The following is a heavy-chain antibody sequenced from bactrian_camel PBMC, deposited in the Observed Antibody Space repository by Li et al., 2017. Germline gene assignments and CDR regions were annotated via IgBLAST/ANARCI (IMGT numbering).Heavy chain of an antibody. CDR3: AASDRSLIRLDRWEGPNWKY. CDR1: GYTIR. CDR2: GVAHVKTDTDET. D-gene: IGHD1*01. Sequence: HVQLVESGGGSVQAGGSLKLSCVATGYTIRTVWYRQAPGKEREGVARREGVAHVKTDTDETWYADSVKGQFTVSRDNAQNTLILQMNNLKPEDTAMYYCAASDRSLIRLDRWEGPNWKYWGQGTQVTVS. V-gene: IGHV3S54*01. J-gene: IGHJ4*01.